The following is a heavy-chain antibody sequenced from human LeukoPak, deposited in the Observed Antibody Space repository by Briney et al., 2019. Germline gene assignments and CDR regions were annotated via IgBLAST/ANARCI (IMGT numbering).Heavy chain of an antibody. Sequence: ASVXXXXXAXGYTFTGYYXHWVRQAPGQGLEWMGRINXKRGGKNYAQKVQGRVTMTREKYIRTAYMEVRRLRYDDTAVYYCATDAYYYDSSGYSTSVHYFDYWGQGTQVTVSS. D-gene: IGHD3-22*01. J-gene: IGHJ4*02. CDR2: INXKRGGK. CDR3: ATDAYYYDSSGYSTSVHYFDY. V-gene: IGHV1-2*06. CDR1: GYTFTGYY.